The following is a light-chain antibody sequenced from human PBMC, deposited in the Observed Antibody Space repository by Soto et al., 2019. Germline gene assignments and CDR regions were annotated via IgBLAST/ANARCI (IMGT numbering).Light chain of an antibody. CDR2: YDS. CDR3: QVWDSSSDHVV. J-gene: IGLJ2*01. V-gene: IGLV3-21*04. CDR1: NIGSKS. Sequence: VLTQPPSVSVAPGKTARITCGGNNIGSKSVNWYQQKPGQAPVLVIYYDSDRPSGIPERFSGSNSGNTATLTISRVEAGDEADYYCQVWDSSSDHVVFGGGTKLTVL.